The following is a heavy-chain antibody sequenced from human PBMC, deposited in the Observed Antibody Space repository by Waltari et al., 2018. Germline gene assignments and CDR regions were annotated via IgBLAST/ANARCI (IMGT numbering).Heavy chain of an antibody. CDR2: INARNGNT. V-gene: IGHV1-3*01. CDR1: GYTFTSYA. J-gene: IGHJ4*02. D-gene: IGHD6-6*01. CDR3: ARDLTRIAARGFDY. Sequence: QVQLVQSGAEVKKPGASVKVSCKASGYTFTSYAMHWVRQAPGQRLEWMGWINARNGNTKDSQKFQGRVTITRDTSASTAYMELSSLRSEDTAVYYCARDLTRIAARGFDYWGQGTLVTVSS.